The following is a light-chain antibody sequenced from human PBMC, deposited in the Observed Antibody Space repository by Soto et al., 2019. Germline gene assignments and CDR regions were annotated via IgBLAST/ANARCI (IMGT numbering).Light chain of an antibody. Sequence: DIQMTQSPTSLSASVGDRVTITCRASQDIRNFVAWYQQKPGKAPKLLIYAASTLQSGVPSRFSGSGSGTDITLTINSLHPEDVATYSCQKYSSVPVFGPGTKGEIK. CDR2: AAS. V-gene: IGKV1-27*01. CDR1: QDIRNF. J-gene: IGKJ3*01. CDR3: QKYSSVPV.